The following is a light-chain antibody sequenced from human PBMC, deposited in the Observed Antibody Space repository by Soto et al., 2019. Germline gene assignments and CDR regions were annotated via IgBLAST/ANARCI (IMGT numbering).Light chain of an antibody. CDR2: EVG. Sequence: QSALTQPPSASGSPGQSVTISCTGTGSDIGEYNYVSWYQQHPGKAPKLIIYEVGKRPSGVPDRFSGSKAGNTASLTVSGLQTEDEADYHCSSYAGNSNGKFGGGTKVTVL. V-gene: IGLV2-8*01. CDR3: SSYAGNSNGK. CDR1: GSDIGEYNY. J-gene: IGLJ3*02.